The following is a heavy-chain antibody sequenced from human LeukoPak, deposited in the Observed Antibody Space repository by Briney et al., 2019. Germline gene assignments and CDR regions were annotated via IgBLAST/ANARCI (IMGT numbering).Heavy chain of an antibody. CDR3: ARLREDYGDYGAGWFDP. CDR2: IDPSDSYT. D-gene: IGHD4-17*01. J-gene: IGHJ5*02. V-gene: IGHV5-10-1*01. CDR1: GXSFTSYW. Sequence: GESLKISCKGSGXSFTSYWISWVRQMPGKGLEWMGRIDPSDSYTNYSPSFQGHVTISADKSISTAYLQWSSLKASDTAMYYCARLREDYGDYGAGWFDPWGQGTLVTVSS.